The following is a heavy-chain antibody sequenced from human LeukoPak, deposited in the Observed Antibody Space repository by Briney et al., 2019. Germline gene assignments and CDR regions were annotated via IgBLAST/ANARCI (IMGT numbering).Heavy chain of an antibody. J-gene: IGHJ4*02. V-gene: IGHV4-39*01. CDR3: AKHYMGSSYNRGLDY. D-gene: IGHD3-10*01. CDR1: GGSISSSWYY. CDR2: IYYSGYT. Sequence: SGTLALNFNVAGGSISSSWYYLGWIRQPPGKGLEGVGGIYYSGYTYYNPSLESRVTISVDTSKNQFSLKLSSVTAADTAIYYCAKHYMGSSYNRGLDYWGQGTLVTVSS.